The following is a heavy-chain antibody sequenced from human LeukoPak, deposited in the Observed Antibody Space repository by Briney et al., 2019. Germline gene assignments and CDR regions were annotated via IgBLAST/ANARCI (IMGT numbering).Heavy chain of an antibody. V-gene: IGHV3-7*03. CDR3: ARDGYSYGSDAFDI. CDR2: IKQDGSEK. Sequence: PGGSLRLSCAASGFTFSSYWMSWVRQAPGKGLEWVANIKQDGSEKYYADSVKGRFTISRDNAKNSLYLQMNSLRAEDTAVYYCARDGYSYGSDAFDIWGQGTMVTVSS. D-gene: IGHD5-18*01. CDR1: GFTFSSYW. J-gene: IGHJ3*02.